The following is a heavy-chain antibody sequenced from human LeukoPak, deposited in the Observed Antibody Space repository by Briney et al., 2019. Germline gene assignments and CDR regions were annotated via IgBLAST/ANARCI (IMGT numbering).Heavy chain of an antibody. CDR1: GGSISNYY. Sequence: SETLSLTCTVSGGSISNYYWSWIRQPPGKGLEWIGYIYYSGSTNYNPSLKSRVTLSLDTSKNQFSLRLSSVTAADTAVYYCARHLMVRGLIIWGQGTLVTVSS. D-gene: IGHD3-10*01. J-gene: IGHJ4*02. CDR2: IYYSGST. V-gene: IGHV4-59*08. CDR3: ARHLMVRGLII.